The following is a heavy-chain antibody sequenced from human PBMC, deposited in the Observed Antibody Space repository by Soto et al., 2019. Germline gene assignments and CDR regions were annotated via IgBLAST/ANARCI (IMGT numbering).Heavy chain of an antibody. CDR1: GFTFDDYA. CDR2: IRWNSGSI. D-gene: IGHD6-19*01. CDR3: EKGSGWYQEGYYVYC. J-gene: IGHJ4*02. Sequence: EVQLVESGGGLVQHGRSLRLSCAASGFTFDDYAMHWVRQAPGKGLEWVSGIRWNSGSIGYADSVKGRFTISRDNAKNSRYMQMKSLRAEDTALYYCEKGSGWYQEGYYVYCWGQGTLVTVSS. V-gene: IGHV3-9*01.